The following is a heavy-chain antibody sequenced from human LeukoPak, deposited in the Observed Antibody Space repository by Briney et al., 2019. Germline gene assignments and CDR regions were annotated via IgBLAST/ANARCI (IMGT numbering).Heavy chain of an antibody. CDR3: TREGGEGDF. CDR2: IRKKPAGYTT. V-gene: IGHV3-72*01. D-gene: IGHD3-16*01. Sequence: PGGSLRLSCAASGFIFSAYIMDWVRQAPGKGLEWIGRIRKKPAGYTTEYAASVKGRFVISRDDSKDLVFLQMNSLETEDTAVYYCTREGGEGDFWGQGTMVTVSS. CDR1: GFIFSAYI. J-gene: IGHJ3*01.